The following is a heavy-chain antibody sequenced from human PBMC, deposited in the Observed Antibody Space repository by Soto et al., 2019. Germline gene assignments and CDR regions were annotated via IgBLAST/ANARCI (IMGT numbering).Heavy chain of an antibody. V-gene: IGHV3-49*03. CDR3: LTDPRHSWSWVS. D-gene: IGHD2-21*01. CDR2: IRSKAYGGTA. J-gene: IGHJ5*02. Sequence: GGSLRLSCTTSGFIFGDYAMNWFRQAPGKGLEWLSFIRSKAYGGTADYATPVKGRFTISRDDSTNMLYLHMNSLRAEDTAVYYCLTDPRHSWSWVSWGQGTLVTVSS. CDR1: GFIFGDYA.